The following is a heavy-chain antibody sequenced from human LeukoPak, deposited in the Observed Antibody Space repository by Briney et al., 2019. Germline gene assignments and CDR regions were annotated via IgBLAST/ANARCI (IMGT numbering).Heavy chain of an antibody. CDR1: GFTFSSYE. J-gene: IGHJ6*04. CDR3: AELGITMIGGV. D-gene: IGHD3-10*02. V-gene: IGHV3-48*03. CDR2: ISSSGSTI. Sequence: GGSLRLSCAASGFTFSSYEMNWVRHAPGKGLEWDLYISSSGSTIYYADSVKGRFTISRDNAKNSLYLQMNSLRAQDTAVYYCAELGITMIGGVWGKGTTVTISS.